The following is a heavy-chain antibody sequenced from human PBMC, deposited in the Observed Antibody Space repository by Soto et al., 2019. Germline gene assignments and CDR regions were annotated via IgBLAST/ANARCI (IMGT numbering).Heavy chain of an antibody. Sequence: GGSLRLSCAASGFTFSHYSMNWVRQAPGKGLEWVSSISSSSSYIYYADSVTGRVTITRDNAKSSLYLQMNSLRAEDTAVYYCARDPRLQLLQDYYYGLDVWGQGTTVTVSS. CDR2: ISSSSSYI. J-gene: IGHJ6*02. D-gene: IGHD2-2*01. V-gene: IGHV3-21*01. CDR1: GFTFSHYS. CDR3: ARDPRLQLLQDYYYGLDV.